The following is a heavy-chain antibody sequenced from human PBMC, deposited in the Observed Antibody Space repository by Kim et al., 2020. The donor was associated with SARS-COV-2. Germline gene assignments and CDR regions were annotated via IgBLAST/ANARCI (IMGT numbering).Heavy chain of an antibody. Sequence: LKSRVTISVDTSKNQFSLKLSSVTAADTAVYYCAREGQLVIYYYYGMDVWGQGTTVTVSS. V-gene: IGHV4-39*07. D-gene: IGHD6-6*01. CDR3: AREGQLVIYYYYGMDV. J-gene: IGHJ6*02.